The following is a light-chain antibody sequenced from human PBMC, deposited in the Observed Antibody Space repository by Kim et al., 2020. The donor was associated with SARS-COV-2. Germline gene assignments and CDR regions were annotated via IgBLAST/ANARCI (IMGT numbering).Light chain of an antibody. CDR2: GKN. CDR1: SLRGYY. V-gene: IGLV3-19*01. J-gene: IGLJ3*02. Sequence: SSELTQDPAVSVAVGQTVTIICQGDSLRGYYASWYQQKPGQAPVLVIFGKNSRPSGIPDRFSGSTSESTASLTITGAQVEDEADYYCNSRDNSGNHVVFGGGTQLTVL. CDR3: NSRDNSGNHVV.